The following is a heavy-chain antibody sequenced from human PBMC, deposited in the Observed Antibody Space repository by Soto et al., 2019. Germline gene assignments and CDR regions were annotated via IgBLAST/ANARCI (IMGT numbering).Heavy chain of an antibody. V-gene: IGHV3-23*01. CDR1: GLTLAGLP. D-gene: IGHD2-21*02. Sequence: EVQLLESGGGLVQPGGSRGPSVAAPGLTLAGLPWGWVARPPGKGREWVSAIRGSGGSTYYAASVKGRFTISRDNSKNTLYLQMNSLRAEDTAVYYCAKGRITVVTPVVYWGQGTLVTVSS. J-gene: IGHJ4*02. CDR2: IRGSGGST. CDR3: AKGRITVVTPVVY.